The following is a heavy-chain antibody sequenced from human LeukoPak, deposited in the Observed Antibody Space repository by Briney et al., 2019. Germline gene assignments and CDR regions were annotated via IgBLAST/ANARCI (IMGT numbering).Heavy chain of an antibody. J-gene: IGHJ2*01. D-gene: IGHD5-12*01. CDR2: ISWNSGSI. V-gene: IGHV3-9*01. CDR1: GFTFDDYA. CDR3: AKVHSGYDFNWYFDL. Sequence: GGSLRLSCAASGFTFDDYAMHWVRQSPGKCLEWISDISWNSGSIGYADSVKGRFTISRDNAKNSLYLQMNSLRAEDTALYYCAKVHSGYDFNWYFDLWGRGTLVTVSS.